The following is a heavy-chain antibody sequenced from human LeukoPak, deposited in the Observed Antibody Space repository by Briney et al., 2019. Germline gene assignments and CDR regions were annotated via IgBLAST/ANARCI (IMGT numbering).Heavy chain of an antibody. CDR1: GYTFTGYY. D-gene: IGHD6-13*01. V-gene: IGHV1-2*02. J-gene: IGHJ3*02. CDR2: INPNSGGT. CDR3: ARRYSSSWTDAFDI. Sequence: ASVKVSCNASGYTFTGYYMHWVRQAPGQGLEWMGWINPNSGGTNYAQKFQGRVTMTRDTSISTAYMELSRLRSDDTAVYYCARRYSSSWTDAFDIWGQGTMVTVSS.